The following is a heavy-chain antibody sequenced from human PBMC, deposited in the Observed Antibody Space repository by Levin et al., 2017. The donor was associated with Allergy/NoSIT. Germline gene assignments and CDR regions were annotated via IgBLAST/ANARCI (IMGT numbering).Heavy chain of an antibody. CDR2: FTSRGSST. J-gene: IGHJ4*02. V-gene: IGHV3-23*01. Sequence: GESLKISCAASGFTFSNYDMSWVRQAPGKGLDWVSTFTSRGSSTYYADSVKGRFTMSRDNSKNTLYLLMNSLGADDTAVYYCARDLGVHSSGWYADLDYWGLGTLVSVSS. CDR3: ARDLGVHSSGWYADLDY. CDR1: GFTFSNYD. D-gene: IGHD6-19*01.